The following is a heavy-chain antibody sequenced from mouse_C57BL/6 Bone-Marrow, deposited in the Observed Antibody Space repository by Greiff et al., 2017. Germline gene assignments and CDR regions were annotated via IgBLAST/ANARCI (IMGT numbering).Heavy chain of an antibody. V-gene: IGHV1-19*01. CDR1: GYTFTDYY. CDR3: ARYDWYFDV. Sequence: EVQLQESGPVLVKPGASVKMSCKASGYTFTDYYMNWVKQSHGKSLEWIGVINPYNGGTSYNQKFKGKATLTVDKSSSTAYMELNRLTSEDSAVYYCARYDWYFDVWGTGTTVTVSS. CDR2: INPYNGGT. J-gene: IGHJ1*03.